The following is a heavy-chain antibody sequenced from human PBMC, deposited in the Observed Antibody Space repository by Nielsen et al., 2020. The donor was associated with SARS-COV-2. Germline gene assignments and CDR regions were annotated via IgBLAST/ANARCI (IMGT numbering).Heavy chain of an antibody. CDR2: IYYSGST. Sequence: SETLSLTCTVSGGSISSYYWSWIRQPPGKGLEWIGYIYYSGSTNYNPSLKSRVTISVDTSKNQFSLKLSSVTAAATAVYYCARQLGDYYYYYYMDVWGKGTTVTVSS. CDR1: GGSISSYY. D-gene: IGHD6-6*01. CDR3: ARQLGDYYYYYYMDV. J-gene: IGHJ6*03. V-gene: IGHV4-59*01.